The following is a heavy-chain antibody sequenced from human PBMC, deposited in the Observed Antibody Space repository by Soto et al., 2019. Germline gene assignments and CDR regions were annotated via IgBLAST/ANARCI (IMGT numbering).Heavy chain of an antibody. Sequence: GASVKVSCKASGFTFTSSAVQWVRQARGQRLEWIGWIVVGSGNTNYAQKFQERVTFTRDMSTSTAYMELSSLRSEDTAVYYCAAGQGQLDYYYGMDVWGQGTTVTVSS. CDR3: AAGQGQLDYYYGMDV. CDR1: GFTFTSSA. J-gene: IGHJ6*02. CDR2: IVVGSGNT. D-gene: IGHD6-13*01. V-gene: IGHV1-58*01.